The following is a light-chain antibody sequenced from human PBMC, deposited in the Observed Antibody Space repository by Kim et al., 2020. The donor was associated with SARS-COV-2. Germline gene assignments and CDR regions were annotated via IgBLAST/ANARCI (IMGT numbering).Light chain of an antibody. CDR1: TSNIGPGYV. J-gene: IGLJ3*02. V-gene: IGLV1-40*01. CDR3: QSYDSGLSGVV. Sequence: RCTTSSAGATSNIGPGYVVHWYQQLPGTAPKLLIYGNNNRPSGVPDRFAGSKAGTSASLAITGLQAEDEADYYCQSYDSGLSGVVFGGGTKLTVL. CDR2: GNN.